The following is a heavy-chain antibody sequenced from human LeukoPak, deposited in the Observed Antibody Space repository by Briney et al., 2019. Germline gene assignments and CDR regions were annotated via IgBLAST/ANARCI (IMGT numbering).Heavy chain of an antibody. D-gene: IGHD2-21*01. V-gene: IGHV3-23*01. CDR1: GFTFSSYA. J-gene: IGHJ4*02. CDR2: ISGSGGST. Sequence: GGSLRLSCAASGFTFSSYAMSWVRQAPGKGLEWVSAISGSGGSTYYADSVKGRFTIPRDNAKNSLYLQMNSLRAEDTAVYYCARGLCGGDCYDYWGQGTLVTVSS. CDR3: ARGLCGGDCYDY.